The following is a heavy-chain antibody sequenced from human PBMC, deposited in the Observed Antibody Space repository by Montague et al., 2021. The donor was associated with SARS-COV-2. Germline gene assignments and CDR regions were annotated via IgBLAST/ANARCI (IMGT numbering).Heavy chain of an antibody. CDR3: ARTTTRMLYPENAFDI. Sequence: CAISGDSVSSNTATWNWIGQSPSRGLEWLGRTYYRSKWYHDYAIXLKSRITINPDTSKNQFSLQLSSVAPEDTAVFYCARTTTRMLYPENAFDIWGQGTMVTVSS. CDR2: TYYRSKWYH. CDR1: GDSVSSNTAT. J-gene: IGHJ3*02. V-gene: IGHV6-1*01. D-gene: IGHD2-15*01.